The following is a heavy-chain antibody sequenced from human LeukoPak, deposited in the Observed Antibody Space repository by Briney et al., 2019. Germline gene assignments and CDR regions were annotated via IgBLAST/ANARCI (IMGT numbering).Heavy chain of an antibody. J-gene: IGHJ4*02. CDR3: ARYYDSSGYYFDY. CDR2: IYYSGST. V-gene: IGHV4-59*01. D-gene: IGHD3-22*01. CDR1: GGSISSYY. Sequence: PSETLSLTCTVSGGSISSYYWGWIRQPPGKGLEWIGYIYYSGSTNYNPSLKSRVTISVDTSKNQFSLKLSSVTAADTAVYYCARYYDSSGYYFDYWGQGTLVTVSS.